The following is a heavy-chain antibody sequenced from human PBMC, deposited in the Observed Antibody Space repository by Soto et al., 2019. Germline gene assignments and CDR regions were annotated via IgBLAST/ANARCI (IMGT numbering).Heavy chain of an antibody. D-gene: IGHD2-21*01. J-gene: IGHJ4*02. CDR1: GFTFSDYW. CDR2: IKEDGSEK. CDR3: ARAISSAGGY. V-gene: IGHV3-7*01. Sequence: EVQLVESGGGLVQPGGSLRLSCEASGFTFSDYWMTWVRQAPGKGLEWVASIKEDGSEKYYVDSVKGRYTISRDNAKNSLFLQMSSLSAEDTALYYCARAISSAGGYWGQGTQVTVSS.